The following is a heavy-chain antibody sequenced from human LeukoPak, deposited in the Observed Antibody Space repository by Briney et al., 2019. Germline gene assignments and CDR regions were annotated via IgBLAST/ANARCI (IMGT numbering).Heavy chain of an antibody. D-gene: IGHD3-9*01. V-gene: IGHV3-23*01. J-gene: IGHJ4*02. Sequence: GGSLRLSCAASGFIVSNYAIYWVRQAPGKGLEWVSAISGRSDNTYYADSVKGRFTLSRDSSKNTLYLQMNSLRADDTAVYYCAKWGDYDVLTGYYVSDFWGQGTLVTVSS. CDR3: AKWGDYDVLTGYYVSDF. CDR1: GFIVSNYA. CDR2: ISGRSDNT.